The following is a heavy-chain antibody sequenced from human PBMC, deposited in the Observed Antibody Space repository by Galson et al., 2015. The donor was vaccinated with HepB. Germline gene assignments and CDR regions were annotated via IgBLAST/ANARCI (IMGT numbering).Heavy chain of an antibody. J-gene: IGHJ5*02. V-gene: IGHV4-39*01. CDR3: ASDGNH. D-gene: IGHD1-26*01. CDR2: ITYTGIT. CDR1: GGSFSRSSYY. Sequence: SETLSLTCTVSGGSFSRSSYYWAWIRQPPGKGLEWIGSITYTGITYYNASLKSRVTISVDTSKNQFSLKLCSVTAADTAVYYCASDGNHWGQGTLVTVSS.